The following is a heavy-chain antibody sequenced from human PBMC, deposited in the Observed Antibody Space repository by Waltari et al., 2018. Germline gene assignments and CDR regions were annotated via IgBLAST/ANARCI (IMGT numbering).Heavy chain of an antibody. D-gene: IGHD1-7*01. Sequence: EVQLLESGGGLVQTGGSLRLSCAASGFTFSSYAMSWVRQAPGKGLGWVSVIYSGGSTYYAYSVKGRFTISRDNSKNTLYLQMNSLRAEDTAVYYCAKDQGITGTTSFDYWGQGTLVTVSS. CDR2: IYSGGST. V-gene: IGHV3-23*03. J-gene: IGHJ4*02. CDR3: AKDQGITGTTSFDY. CDR1: GFTFSSYA.